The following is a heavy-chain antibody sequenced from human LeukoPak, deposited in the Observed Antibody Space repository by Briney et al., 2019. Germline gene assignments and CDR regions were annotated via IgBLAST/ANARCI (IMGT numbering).Heavy chain of an antibody. D-gene: IGHD6-13*01. CDR1: GYTFTGYY. CDR3: ARDTPSMYSSSLDY. J-gene: IGHJ4*02. Sequence: ASVKVSCKASGYTFTGYYLHWVRQAPGQGLEWMGWINPNSGGTTYAQKFQGSVTMTRDTSISTAYMEVSGLKSDDTAVYYCARDTPSMYSSSLDYWGQGTPVTVSS. CDR2: INPNSGGT. V-gene: IGHV1-2*02.